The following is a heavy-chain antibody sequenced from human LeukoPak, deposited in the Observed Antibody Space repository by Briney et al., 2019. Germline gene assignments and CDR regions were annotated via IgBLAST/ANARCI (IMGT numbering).Heavy chain of an antibody. V-gene: IGHV1-8*01. CDR1: GYTFTSYD. D-gene: IGHD6-6*01. CDR2: MNPNSGNT. J-gene: IGHJ4*02. CDR3: ARGSSIAARPGFDY. Sequence: GASVKASCKASGYTFTSYDINWVRQATGQGLEWMGWMNPNSGNTGYAQKFQGRVTMTRNTSISTAYMELSSLRSEDTAVYYCARGSSIAARPGFDYWGQGTLVTVSS.